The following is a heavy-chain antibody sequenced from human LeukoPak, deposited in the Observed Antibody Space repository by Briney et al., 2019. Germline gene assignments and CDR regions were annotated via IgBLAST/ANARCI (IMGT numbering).Heavy chain of an antibody. J-gene: IGHJ6*03. CDR3: ARDRIAAAGRGYYYYYMDV. CDR1: GGTFSSYA. Sequence: SVKVSCKASGGTFSSYAISWVRQAPGQGLEWMGGIIPIFGTANYAQKFQGRVTITADESTSTAYMELSSLRSEDTAVYYCARDRIAAAGRGYYYYYMDVWGKGTTVTVSS. V-gene: IGHV1-69*13. CDR2: IIPIFGTA. D-gene: IGHD6-13*01.